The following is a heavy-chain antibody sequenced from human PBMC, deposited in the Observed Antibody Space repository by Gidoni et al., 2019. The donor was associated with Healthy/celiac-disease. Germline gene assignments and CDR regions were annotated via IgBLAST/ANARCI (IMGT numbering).Heavy chain of an antibody. CDR2: IYYSGST. Sequence: QVQLQESGPGLVKPSQTLSLTCIFSGGSISSGGYYWSWIRQHPGKGLEWIGYIYYSGSTYYNPSLKSRVTISVDTSKNLFSLKLSSVTAADTAVYYCARVPRGFWEMATPRFDYWGQGTLVTVSS. CDR1: GGSISSGGYY. J-gene: IGHJ4*02. D-gene: IGHD1-26*01. CDR3: ARVPRGFWEMATPRFDY. V-gene: IGHV4-31*03.